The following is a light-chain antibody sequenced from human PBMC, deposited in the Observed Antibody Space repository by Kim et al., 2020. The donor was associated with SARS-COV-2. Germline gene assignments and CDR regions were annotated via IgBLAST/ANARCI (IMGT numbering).Light chain of an antibody. V-gene: IGLV2-8*01. CDR3: SSYAGSNNLV. Sequence: GQSVTISCTGTSRDVGGYNYVSWYQQHPGKAPKLMIYEVSKRPSGVPDRFSGSKSGNTASLTVSGLQADDEADYYCSSYAGSNNLVFGGGTQLTVL. J-gene: IGLJ2*01. CDR2: EVS. CDR1: SRDVGGYNY.